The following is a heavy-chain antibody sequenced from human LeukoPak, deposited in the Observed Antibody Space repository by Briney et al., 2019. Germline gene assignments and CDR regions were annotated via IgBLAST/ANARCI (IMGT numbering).Heavy chain of an antibody. Sequence: GGSLRLSCAASGFTFSSYSMNWVRQAPGKGLEWVSSISSSSSYIYYADSVKGRFTISRDNAKSSLYLQMNSLRAEDTALYYCARVGSGSYYHYFDYWGQGTLVTVSS. J-gene: IGHJ4*02. CDR1: GFTFSSYS. V-gene: IGHV3-21*04. CDR2: ISSSSSYI. CDR3: ARVGSGSYYHYFDY. D-gene: IGHD3-10*01.